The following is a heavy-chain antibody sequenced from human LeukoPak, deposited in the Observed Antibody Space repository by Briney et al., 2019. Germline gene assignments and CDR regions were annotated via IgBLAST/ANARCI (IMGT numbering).Heavy chain of an antibody. D-gene: IGHD3-16*01. CDR3: AKDRPEGGYFDY. J-gene: IGHJ4*02. CDR2: ISYDGSNK. V-gene: IGHV3-30*18. Sequence: GGSLRLSCAASGFTFSSYGMHWVRQAPGKGLEWVAVISYDGSNKYYADSVKGRFTISRDNSKNTLYLQMNSLRAEDTAVYYCAKDRPEGGYFDYWGQGTLVTVSS. CDR1: GFTFSSYG.